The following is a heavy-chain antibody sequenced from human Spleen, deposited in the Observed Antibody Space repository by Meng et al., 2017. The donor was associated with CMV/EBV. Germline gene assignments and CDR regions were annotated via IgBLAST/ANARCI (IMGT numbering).Heavy chain of an antibody. V-gene: IGHV4-39*07. CDR2: LYYSRST. Sequence: SETLSLTCTISGGSITSSGYYWVWVRQPPGKGLEWIGSLYYSRSTYYNPSLKSRVAISVDASKNQFSLKLNSVTAADTAVYYCARDSSWYIYWGQGTLVTVSS. J-gene: IGHJ4*02. CDR1: GGSITSSGYY. CDR3: ARDSSWYIY. D-gene: IGHD6-13*01.